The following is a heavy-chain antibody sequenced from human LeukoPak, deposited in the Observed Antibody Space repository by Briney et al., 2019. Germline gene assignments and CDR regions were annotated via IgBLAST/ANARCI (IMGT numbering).Heavy chain of an antibody. CDR3: AKDRSGWTDLGYFDY. V-gene: IGHV3-11*01. CDR2: ISSSGSTI. CDR1: GFTFSDYY. Sequence: PGGSLRLSCAASGFTFSDYYMSWIRQAPGKGLEWVSYISSSGSTIYYADSVKGRFTISRDNSKNTLYLQMNSLRAEDTAVYYCAKDRSGWTDLGYFDYWGQGTLVTVSS. D-gene: IGHD6-19*01. J-gene: IGHJ4*02.